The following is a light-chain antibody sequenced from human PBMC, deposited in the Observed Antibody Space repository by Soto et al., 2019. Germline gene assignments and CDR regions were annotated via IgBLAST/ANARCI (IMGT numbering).Light chain of an antibody. Sequence: QAVVTQDPSLTVSPGGTFTLTCGSITGAVTNGHYPYWFQQKPGQAPRTLIYDTTNRHSWTPARFSGSLLGGKAALTLSGEQPEDEAEYYCLLSYNGNYVFGNGTKVTV. CDR3: LLSYNGNYV. CDR2: DTT. V-gene: IGLV7-46*01. J-gene: IGLJ1*01. CDR1: TGAVTNGHY.